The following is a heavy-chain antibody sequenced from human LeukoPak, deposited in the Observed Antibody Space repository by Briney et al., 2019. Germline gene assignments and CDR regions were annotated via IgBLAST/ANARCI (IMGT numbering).Heavy chain of an antibody. Sequence: GGSLRLSCAASGFTFSSYAMSWVRQAPGKGLEWVSAISGSGGSTYYADFVKGRFTISRDNSKNTLYLQMNSLRAEDTAVYYCAKGSRLARYYFDYWGQGTLVTVSS. D-gene: IGHD6-13*01. V-gene: IGHV3-23*01. CDR1: GFTFSSYA. CDR2: ISGSGGST. CDR3: AKGSRLARYYFDY. J-gene: IGHJ4*02.